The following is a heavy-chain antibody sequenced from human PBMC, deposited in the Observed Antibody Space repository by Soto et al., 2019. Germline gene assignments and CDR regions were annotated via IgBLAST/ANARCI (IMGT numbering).Heavy chain of an antibody. CDR2: ISAYNGNT. CDR1: GYTFTSYG. Sequence: QVQLVQSGAEVKKPGASVKVSCKASGYTFTSYGISWVRQAPGQGRGGMGWISAYNGNTNYAQKLQGRVTMTTDTPTRTAYMELRSLSSDDAAGYYCSRDCYGSGWHRVDYWGQGTLVTVSS. D-gene: IGHD3-10*01. V-gene: IGHV1-18*04. J-gene: IGHJ4*02. CDR3: SRDCYGSGWHRVDY.